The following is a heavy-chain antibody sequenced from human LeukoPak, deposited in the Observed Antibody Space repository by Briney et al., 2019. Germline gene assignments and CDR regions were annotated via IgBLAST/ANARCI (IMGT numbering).Heavy chain of an antibody. D-gene: IGHD3-3*01. V-gene: IGHV4-4*07. CDR3: ARVHKDDFWSGYYARMDYYYYYYMDV. CDR2: IYTSGSN. Sequence: PWESLSLTCTVSGGSISSYYWSWIRQPAGKGLEWIGRIYTSGSNNYNPSLKSRVTMSVDTSKNQFSLKRSSVTAADTAVYYCARVHKDDFWSGYYARMDYYYYYYMDVWGKGTTVTVSS. CDR1: GGSISSYY. J-gene: IGHJ6*03.